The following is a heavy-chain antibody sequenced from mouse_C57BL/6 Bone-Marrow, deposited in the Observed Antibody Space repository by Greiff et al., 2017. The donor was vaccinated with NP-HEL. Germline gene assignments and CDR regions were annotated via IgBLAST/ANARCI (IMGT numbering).Heavy chain of an antibody. CDR1: GYTFTDYE. J-gene: IGHJ2*01. CDR3: TRVSIYYGNSYYFDY. D-gene: IGHD2-1*01. CDR2: IDPETGGT. Sequence: SGAELVRPGASVTLSCKASGYTFTDYEMHWVKQTPVHGLEWIGAIDPETGGTAYNQKFKGKAILTADKSSSTAYMELRSLTSEDSAVYYCTRVSIYYGNSYYFDYWGQGTTLTVSS. V-gene: IGHV1-15*01.